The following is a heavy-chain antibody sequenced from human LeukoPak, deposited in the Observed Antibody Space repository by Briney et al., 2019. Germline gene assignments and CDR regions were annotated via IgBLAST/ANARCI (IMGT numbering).Heavy chain of an antibody. CDR1: GFTFSSYW. CDR2: INSDGSST. CDR3: ARGSYFHYFDY. D-gene: IGHD3-10*01. J-gene: IGHJ4*02. Sequence: PGGSLRLSCAASGFTFSSYWMHWVRQAPGKGLVWVSRINSDGSSTSYANSVKGRFTISRDNAKNTLYLQMNSLRAEDTAVYYCARGSYFHYFDYWGQGTLVTVSS. V-gene: IGHV3-74*01.